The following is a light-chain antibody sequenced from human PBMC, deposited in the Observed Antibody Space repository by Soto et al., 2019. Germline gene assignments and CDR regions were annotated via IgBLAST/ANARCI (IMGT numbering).Light chain of an antibody. J-gene: IGLJ1*01. Sequence: ALTQPASVSGSPGQSITISCTGTSSGVGGYNYVSWYQQHPGKAPKLMIYEVSNRPSGVSNRFSGSKSGNTASLTISGLQAEDEADYYCSSYTSSSTLVFGTGTKLTVL. CDR2: EVS. CDR1: SSGVGGYNY. CDR3: SSYTSSSTLV. V-gene: IGLV2-14*01.